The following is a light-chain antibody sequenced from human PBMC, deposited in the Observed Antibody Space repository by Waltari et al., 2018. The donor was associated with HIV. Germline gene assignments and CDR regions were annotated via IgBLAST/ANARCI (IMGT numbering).Light chain of an antibody. CDR1: SSNIGNNY. Sequence: QSVLTQPPSVSAAPGQKVTISCSGSSSNIGNNYVSWYQQLPGTAPKLLIYDKNKRPSGIPDRFSGSKSGTSATLGITGLQTGYEADYYCGTWDSSLSADVFGGGTKLTVL. V-gene: IGLV1-51*01. CDR3: GTWDSSLSADV. J-gene: IGLJ3*02. CDR2: DKN.